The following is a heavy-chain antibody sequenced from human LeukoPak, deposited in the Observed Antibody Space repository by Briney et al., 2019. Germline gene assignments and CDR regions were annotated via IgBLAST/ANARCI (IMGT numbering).Heavy chain of an antibody. Sequence: ASVKVSCKASGYTFTSYYMHCVRQAPGQGLEWMGIINPSGGSTSYAQKFQGRVTMTRDTSTSTVYMELSSLRSEDTAVYYCARDGMVRGVIDYWGQGILVTVSS. V-gene: IGHV1-46*01. CDR1: GYTFTSYY. J-gene: IGHJ4*02. CDR2: INPSGGST. D-gene: IGHD3-10*01. CDR3: ARDGMVRGVIDY.